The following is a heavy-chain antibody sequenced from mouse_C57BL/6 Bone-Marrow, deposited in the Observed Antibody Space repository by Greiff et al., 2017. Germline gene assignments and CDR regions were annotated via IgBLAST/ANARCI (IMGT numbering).Heavy chain of an antibody. D-gene: IGHD2-1*01. CDR3: ARRSSTMFSAWFAD. Sequence: QVQLQQPGAELVKPGASVKLSCKASGYTFTSYWMQWVKQRPGQGLEWIGEIDPSDSYTNYNQKFKGKATLTVATSSSTAYMQLSSLTSEASAVYYCARRSSTMFSAWFADWGQGTLVTVSA. CDR1: GYTFTSYW. CDR2: IDPSDSYT. J-gene: IGHJ3*01. V-gene: IGHV1-50*01.